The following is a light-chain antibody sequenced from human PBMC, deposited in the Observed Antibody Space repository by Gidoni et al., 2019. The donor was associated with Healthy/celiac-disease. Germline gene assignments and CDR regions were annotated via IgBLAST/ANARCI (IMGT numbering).Light chain of an antibody. CDR1: KLGDKY. V-gene: IGLV3-1*01. Sequence: SSELTPPPSVSVSPGQTASITCSGDKLGDKYACWYQQKPGQSPVLVIYQDSKRPSGSPERFSGSNSGNTATLTISGTQAMDEADYYCQAWDSSTVVFGGGTKLTVL. CDR2: QDS. CDR3: QAWDSSTVV. J-gene: IGLJ2*01.